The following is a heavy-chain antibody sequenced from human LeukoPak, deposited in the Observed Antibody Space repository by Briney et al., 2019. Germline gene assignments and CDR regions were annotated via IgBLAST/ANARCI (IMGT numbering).Heavy chain of an antibody. V-gene: IGHV4-59*08. CDR3: ANTSRDGYIGYFDL. CDR1: GGSISSYY. CDR2: IYGSGST. J-gene: IGHJ2*01. D-gene: IGHD5-24*01. Sequence: SETLSLTCTVSGGSISSYYWSWIRQPPGKGLEWIGYIYGSGSTNYNPSLKSRVTISTDTPKSQFSLRLTSVTAADTAVYYCANTSRDGYIGYFDLWGRGTLVTVSS.